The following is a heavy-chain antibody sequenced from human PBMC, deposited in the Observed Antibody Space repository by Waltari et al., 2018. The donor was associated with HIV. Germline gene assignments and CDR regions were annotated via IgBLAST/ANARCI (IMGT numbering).Heavy chain of an antibody. Sequence: EVQLVESGGDLVQPGGSLRLTCAASGFPFNRYWMHWVRQAPGKGLVWLSRINKDGSSTSYADSVKGRFTISRDNAKNTVYLQMNSLRAEDTAVYYCASLSYGSGDRDFDYWGQGTLVTVSS. CDR3: ASLSYGSGDRDFDY. CDR1: GFPFNRYW. D-gene: IGHD3-10*01. J-gene: IGHJ4*02. V-gene: IGHV3-74*01. CDR2: INKDGSST.